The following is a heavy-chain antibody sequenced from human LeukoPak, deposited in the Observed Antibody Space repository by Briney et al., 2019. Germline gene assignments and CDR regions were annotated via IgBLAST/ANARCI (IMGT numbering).Heavy chain of an antibody. CDR2: IWYDGSNK. D-gene: IGHD3-22*01. CDR1: GFTFSSYG. J-gene: IGHJ3*02. Sequence: GGSLRLSCAASGFTFSSYGMHWVRQAPGKGLEWAAVIWYDGSNKYYADSVKGRFTISRDNSKNTLYLQMNSLRAEDTAVYYCARDRAFDYYDSSGDAVAFDIWGQGTMVTVSS. V-gene: IGHV3-33*01. CDR3: ARDRAFDYYDSSGDAVAFDI.